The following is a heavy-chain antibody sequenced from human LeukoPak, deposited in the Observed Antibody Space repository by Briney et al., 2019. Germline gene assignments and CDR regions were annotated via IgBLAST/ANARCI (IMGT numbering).Heavy chain of an antibody. V-gene: IGHV3-20*04. CDR3: ASDRAYSTFDY. J-gene: IGHJ4*02. CDR2: INWNGGST. D-gene: IGHD3-16*01. CDR1: GFTFDDYG. Sequence: GGSLRLSCAASGFTFDDYGMSWVRQAPGKGLEWVSGINWNGGSTGYADSVKGRFTISRDNAKNSLYLQMNSLRAEDTAVYYCASDRAYSTFDYWGQGTLVTVSS.